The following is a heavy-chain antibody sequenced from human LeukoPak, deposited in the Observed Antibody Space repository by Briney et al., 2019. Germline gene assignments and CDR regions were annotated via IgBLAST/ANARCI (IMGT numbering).Heavy chain of an antibody. CDR3: ATEPLYYYYMDV. J-gene: IGHJ6*03. CDR2: ISSSSSTI. V-gene: IGHV3-48*01. Sequence: GGSLRLSCAASGFSISNYNMNWVRQAPGKGLEWLSSISSSSSTIFYADSVKGRLTISRGNAKNSLFLQMNSLRAEDTAVYYCATEPLYYYYMDVWGKGTTVTVSS. D-gene: IGHD1-14*01. CDR1: GFSISNYN.